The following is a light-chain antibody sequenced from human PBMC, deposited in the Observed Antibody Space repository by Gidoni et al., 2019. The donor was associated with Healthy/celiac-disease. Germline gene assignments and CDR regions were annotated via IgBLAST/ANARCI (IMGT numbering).Light chain of an antibody. CDR1: QIVSSY. J-gene: IGKJ1*01. Sequence: VLTQSPATLSLSPGERAPLSCRASQIVSSYLAWYQQKPGQAPRLRIYDASNRATGIPARCSGSGSGTDFTLTISSLVPEDFAVYYCQQRSNWPRTFGQGTKVEIK. V-gene: IGKV3-11*01. CDR2: DAS. CDR3: QQRSNWPRT.